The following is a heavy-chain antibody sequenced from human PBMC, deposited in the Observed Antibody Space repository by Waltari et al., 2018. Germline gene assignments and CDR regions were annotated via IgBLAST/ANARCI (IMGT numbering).Heavy chain of an antibody. J-gene: IGHJ2*01. CDR1: GFTFSSYE. CDR2: ISSSGSTI. V-gene: IGHV3-48*03. D-gene: IGHD6-13*01. CDR3: AKDSSSWPHWYFDL. Sequence: EVQLVESGGGLVQPGGSLRLSCAASGFTFSSYEMNWVRQAPGKGREWVSYISSSGSTIYYADSVKGRFTIARDNAKNSLYLQMNSLRAEDTAVYYCAKDSSSWPHWYFDLWGRGTLVTVSS.